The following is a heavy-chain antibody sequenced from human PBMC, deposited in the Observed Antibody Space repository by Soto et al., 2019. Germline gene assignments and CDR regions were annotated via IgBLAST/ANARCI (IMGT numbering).Heavy chain of an antibody. V-gene: IGHV1-18*01. CDR2: ISAYNGNT. J-gene: IGHJ5*02. CDR1: GYTFTSYG. Sequence: ASVKVSCKASGYTFTSYGISWVRQAPGQGLEWMGWISAYNGNTNYAQKLQGRVTMTTDTSTSTAYMELGSLRSDDTAVYYCARDHDLITPHLWTPRQLVPGWFDPWGQGTLVTVSS. D-gene: IGHD6-13*01. CDR3: ARDHDLITPHLWTPRQLVPGWFDP.